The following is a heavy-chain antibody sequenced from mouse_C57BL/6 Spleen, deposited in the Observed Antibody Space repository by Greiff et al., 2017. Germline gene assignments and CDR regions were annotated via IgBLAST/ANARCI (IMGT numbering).Heavy chain of an antibody. CDR2: IYPGDGDT. J-gene: IGHJ2*01. V-gene: IGHV1-80*01. D-gene: IGHD1-1*01. CDR1: GYAFSSYW. CDR3: AREITTVVADY. Sequence: VQLQQSGAELVQPGASVKISCKASGYAFSSYWMNWVKQRPGKGLEWIEQIYPGDGDTNYNGKFKGKATLTADKSSSTAYMQLSSLNSEDSAVXFCAREITTVVADYWGQGTTLTVSS.